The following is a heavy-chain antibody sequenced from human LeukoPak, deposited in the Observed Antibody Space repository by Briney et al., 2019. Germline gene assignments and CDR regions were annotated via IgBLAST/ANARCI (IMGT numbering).Heavy chain of an antibody. CDR2: ISSSSSYI. D-gene: IGHD2-2*01. CDR1: GFTFSSYS. Sequence: GGSLRLSRAASGFTFSSYSMNWVRQAPGKGLEWVSSISSSSSYIYYADSVKGRFTISRDNAKNSLYLQMNSLRAEDTAVYYCARDSSEYQLDEYYFDYWGQGTLVTVSS. CDR3: ARDSSEYQLDEYYFDY. V-gene: IGHV3-21*01. J-gene: IGHJ4*02.